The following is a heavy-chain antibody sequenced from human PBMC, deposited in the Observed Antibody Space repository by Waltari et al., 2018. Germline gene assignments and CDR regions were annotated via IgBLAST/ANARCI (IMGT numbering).Heavy chain of an antibody. Sequence: QVQLVQSGGKVKKPGDSVKVACKPSGYTFHINVISWVRHAPGQGLEGMGWIRPYSGKTNYAQSLPGGGTMTTDAATSKAYMELRSLRSDDTAVYYCARGGGYSGYDEFDYWGQGTLVTVSS. CDR2: IRPYSGKT. CDR1: GYTFHINV. J-gene: IGHJ4*02. D-gene: IGHD5-12*01. CDR3: ARGGGYSGYDEFDY. V-gene: IGHV1-18*04.